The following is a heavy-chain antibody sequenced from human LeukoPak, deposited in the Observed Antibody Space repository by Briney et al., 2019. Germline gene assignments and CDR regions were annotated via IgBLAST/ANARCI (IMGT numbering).Heavy chain of an antibody. CDR3: ARGGGYYSYYYYYYMDV. CDR2: MNPNSGNT. J-gene: IGHJ6*03. CDR1: GYTFTSYD. D-gene: IGHD2-15*01. V-gene: IGHV1-8*01. Sequence: ASVKVSCKASGYTFTSYDINWVRQATGQGLEWMGWMNPNSGNTGYAQKFQGRVTMTRNTSISTAYMELSSLRSEDTAVYYCARGGGYYSYYYYYYMDVWGKGTTVTVSS.